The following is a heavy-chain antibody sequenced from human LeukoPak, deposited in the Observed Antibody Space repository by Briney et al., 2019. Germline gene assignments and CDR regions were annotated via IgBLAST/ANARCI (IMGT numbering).Heavy chain of an antibody. CDR3: AIGGVAIQDLNYFDY. Sequence: ASVKVSCKASGYTFTSYHMHWVRQAPGQGLEWMGIINPSGGSTRYAQKFQGRITMTRDTSTSTVYMELSSLRSEDTAVYYCAIGGVAIQDLNYFDYWGQGTLVTVSS. CDR1: GYTFTSYH. CDR2: INPSGGST. V-gene: IGHV1-46*01. D-gene: IGHD2-21*01. J-gene: IGHJ4*02.